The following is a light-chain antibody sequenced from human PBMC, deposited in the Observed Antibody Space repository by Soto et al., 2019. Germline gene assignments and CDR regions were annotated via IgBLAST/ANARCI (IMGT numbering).Light chain of an antibody. CDR2: NAS. V-gene: IGKV3-11*01. J-gene: IGKJ4*01. CDR1: QSVSTF. CDR3: QQRSHWPLT. Sequence: ELVLTQSPGILSLSPGARATLSCRASQSVSTFLAWFQQKPGQPPRLLIYNASNRTTGIPARFSGSGSGTDGTITISSLEPEDGEVYDGQQRSHWPLTFGGGTKVDI.